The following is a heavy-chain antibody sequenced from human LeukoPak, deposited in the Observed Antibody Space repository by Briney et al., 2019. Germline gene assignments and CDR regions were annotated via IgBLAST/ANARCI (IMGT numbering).Heavy chain of an antibody. CDR3: ARVTWLRGSRPFDY. CDR2: ISAYNGNT. Sequence: GASVKVSCKASGYTFTGYYMHWVRQAPGQGLEWMGWISAYNGNTNYAQKLQGRVTMTTDTSTSTAYMELRSLRSDDTAVYYCARVTWLRGSRPFDYWGQGTLVTVSS. D-gene: IGHD5-12*01. V-gene: IGHV1-18*04. J-gene: IGHJ4*02. CDR1: GYTFTGYY.